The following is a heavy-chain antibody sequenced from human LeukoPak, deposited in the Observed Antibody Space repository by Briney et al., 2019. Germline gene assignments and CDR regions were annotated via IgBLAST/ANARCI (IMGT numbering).Heavy chain of an antibody. CDR1: DGSISSSSYY. D-gene: IGHD6-13*01. CDR2: IYYSGST. CDR3: ARADSSSWYPPDY. J-gene: IGHJ4*02. V-gene: IGHV4-39*07. Sequence: SETLSLTCTVSDGSISSSSYYWGWIRQPPGKGLEWIGNIYYSGSTYYNPSLKSRVTISVDTSKNQLSLKLSSVTAADTAVYYCARADSSSWYPPDYWGQGTLVTVSS.